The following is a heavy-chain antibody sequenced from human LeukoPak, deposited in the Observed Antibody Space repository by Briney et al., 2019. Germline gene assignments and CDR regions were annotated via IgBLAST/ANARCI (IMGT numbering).Heavy chain of an antibody. V-gene: IGHV1-69*04. D-gene: IGHD3-10*01. CDR1: GGTFSSYA. CDR2: IIPILGIA. J-gene: IGHJ4*02. CDR3: ARDGSHYYFDY. Sequence: GASVKVSCKASGGTFSSYAISWVRQAPGQGLEWMGRIIPILGIANYAQKFQGRVTITADKSTSTAYMELSSLRSEDTAVYYCARDGSHYYFDYWGQGTLVTVPS.